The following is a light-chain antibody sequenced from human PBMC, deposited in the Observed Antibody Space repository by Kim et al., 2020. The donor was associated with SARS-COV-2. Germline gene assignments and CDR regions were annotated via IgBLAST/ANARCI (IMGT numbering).Light chain of an antibody. CDR3: QHYHSPPYT. CDR2: WAS. J-gene: IGKJ2*01. CDR1: QSVLSSSNNKNY. Sequence: DIVMTQSPDSLAVSLGERATINCKSSQSVLSSSNNKNYLAWYQQKPGQPPKLLIYWASTRESGVPDRFSGSGSGTGFTLTISSLQAEDVAVYYCQHYHSPPYTFGQGTKLEI. V-gene: IGKV4-1*01.